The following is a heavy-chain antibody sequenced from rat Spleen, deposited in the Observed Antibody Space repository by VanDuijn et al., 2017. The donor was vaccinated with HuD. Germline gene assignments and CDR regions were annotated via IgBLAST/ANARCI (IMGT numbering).Heavy chain of an antibody. CDR2: ISYEGSST. D-gene: IGHD1-3*01. CDR3: ATHGYGSYGWFAY. V-gene: IGHV5-22*01. Sequence: EVQLVESGGGLVQPGRSLKLSCAASGFTFSDYYMAWVRQAPKKGLEWVASISYEGSSTYYGDSVKGRFTISRDNAKSTLYLQMDSLRSEDTATYYCATHGYGSYGWFAYWGQGTLVTVSS. CDR1: GFTFSDYY. J-gene: IGHJ3*01.